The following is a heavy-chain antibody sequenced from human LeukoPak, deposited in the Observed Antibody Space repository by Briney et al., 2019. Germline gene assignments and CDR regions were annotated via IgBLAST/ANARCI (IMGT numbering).Heavy chain of an antibody. CDR3: ARVSAAGTGPDY. CDR1: GFTFSSCS. J-gene: IGHJ4*02. V-gene: IGHV3-21*04. D-gene: IGHD6-13*01. Sequence: PGGSLRLSCTASGFTFSSCSMNWVRQAPGKGLEWVSSISSSGADRYHADSVKGRFSISRDNAKNSLYLQMNNLRAEDTAVYYCARVSAAGTGPDYWGQGTLVTVSS. CDR2: ISSSGADR.